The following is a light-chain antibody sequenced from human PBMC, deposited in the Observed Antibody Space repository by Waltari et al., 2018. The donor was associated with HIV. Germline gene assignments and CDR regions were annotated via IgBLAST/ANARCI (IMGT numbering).Light chain of an antibody. CDR2: EVT. CDR3: SSYAGSSNLLV. J-gene: IGLJ2*01. V-gene: IGLV2-8*01. CDR1: SSQVGRYNI. Sequence: QSALTQPPSASGSPGQSVTISCTGTSSQVGRYNIVSWYQQHPGKAPKLMIYEVTKRPSGVPDRFSGSKSGNTASLTISGLQTEDEAYYYCSSYAGSSNLLVFGGGTKLTVL.